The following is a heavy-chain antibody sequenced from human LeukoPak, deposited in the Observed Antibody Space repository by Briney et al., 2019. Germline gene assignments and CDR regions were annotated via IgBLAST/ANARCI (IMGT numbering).Heavy chain of an antibody. V-gene: IGHV3-30*04. CDR3: ARVRISAHAFDI. D-gene: IGHD2/OR15-2a*01. CDR1: GFTLSSYA. Sequence: GGSLRLSCAASGFTLSSYAMHWVRQAPGKGLEWVAVISYDGSNKYYADSVKGRFTISRDNSKNTLYLQMNSLRAEDTAVYYCARVRISAHAFDIWGQGTMVTVSS. CDR2: ISYDGSNK. J-gene: IGHJ3*02.